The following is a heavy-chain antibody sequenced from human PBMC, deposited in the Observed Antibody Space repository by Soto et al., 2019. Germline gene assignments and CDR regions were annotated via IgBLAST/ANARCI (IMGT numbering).Heavy chain of an antibody. V-gene: IGHV3-23*01. CDR2: ISGSGGST. J-gene: IGHJ4*02. Sequence: GGSLRLSCAASGFTFSSYAMSWVRQAPGKGLEWVSAISGSGGSTYYADSVKGRFTISRDNSKNTLYLQMNSLRAEDTAVYYCAKIVVLWFGTEIYFDYWGQGTLVTVSS. D-gene: IGHD3-10*01. CDR3: AKIVVLWFGTEIYFDY. CDR1: GFTFSSYA.